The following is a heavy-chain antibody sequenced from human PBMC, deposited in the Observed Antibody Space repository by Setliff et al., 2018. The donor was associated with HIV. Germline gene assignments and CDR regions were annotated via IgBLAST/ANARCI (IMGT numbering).Heavy chain of an antibody. CDR1: GFTFSDYY. Sequence: GALRLSCVASGFTFSDYYMIWIRQAPGQGLEWVSYISTSSATKYYADSVKGRFTISSDNAKNSLSLQMNSLRAEDTGVYYCARGRRVSSNYYYYYYMDVWGKGTTVTV. CDR3: ARGRRVSSNYYYYYYMDV. CDR2: ISTSSATK. V-gene: IGHV3-11*04. D-gene: IGHD2-2*01. J-gene: IGHJ6*03.